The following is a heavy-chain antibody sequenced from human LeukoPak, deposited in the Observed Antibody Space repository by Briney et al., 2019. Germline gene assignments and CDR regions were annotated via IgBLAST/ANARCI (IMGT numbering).Heavy chain of an antibody. J-gene: IGHJ4*02. V-gene: IGHV1-69*01. CDR1: GGTFSSYA. CDR3: AREVPISGYDHSFDY. D-gene: IGHD5-12*01. CDR2: IIPIFGTA. Sequence: SVKVSCKASGGTFSSYATSWVRQAPGQGLEWMGGIIPIFGTANYAQKFQGRVTITADESTSTAYMELSSLRSEDTAVYYCAREVPISGYDHSFDYWGQGTLVTVSS.